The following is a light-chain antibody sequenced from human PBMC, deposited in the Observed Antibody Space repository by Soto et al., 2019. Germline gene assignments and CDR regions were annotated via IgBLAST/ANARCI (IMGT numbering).Light chain of an antibody. J-gene: IGLJ3*02. Sequence: QSALTQPASVSGSPGQSITLSCTGTSSDVGGYNYVSWYQQHPGKAPKLMIYDVSNRPSGVSNRFSGSKSGNTASLTISGLQAEYEAEDYCSSYTSSSTRVFGVGTKLNVL. CDR3: SSYTSSSTRV. CDR1: SSDVGGYNY. V-gene: IGLV2-14*01. CDR2: DVS.